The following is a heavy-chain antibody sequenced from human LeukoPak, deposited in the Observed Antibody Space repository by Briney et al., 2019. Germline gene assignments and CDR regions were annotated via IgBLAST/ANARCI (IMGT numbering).Heavy chain of an antibody. V-gene: IGHV6-1*01. CDR3: ARARGDVMIRGVPYTFDY. CDR2: TFYRSQWFY. Sequence: SQTLSLTCDISGDSVSSDTIAWHWIRQSPSRGLEWLGRTFYRSQWFYDYGPSVRSRMTINPDTSKNQISLHLNSVTPEDTAVYFCARARGDVMIRGVPYTFDYWGQGAVVIVSS. J-gene: IGHJ4*02. CDR1: GDSVSSDTIA. D-gene: IGHD3-10*01.